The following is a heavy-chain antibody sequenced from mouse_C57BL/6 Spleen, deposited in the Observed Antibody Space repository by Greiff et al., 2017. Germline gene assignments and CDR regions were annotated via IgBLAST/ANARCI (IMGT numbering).Heavy chain of an antibody. D-gene: IGHD1-1*01. CDR1: GYTFTSYW. CDR2: IYPSDSET. Sequence: QVQLQQPGAELVRPGSSVKLSCKASGYTFTSYWMDWVKQRPGQGLEWIGNIYPSDSETQYDPKFKDKATLTVDTSSSPAYMKISSLTSEDSAVYYCAILYYYGNSSYYYDYWGQGTTLTVSS. CDR3: AILYYYGNSSYYYDY. V-gene: IGHV1-61*01. J-gene: IGHJ2*01.